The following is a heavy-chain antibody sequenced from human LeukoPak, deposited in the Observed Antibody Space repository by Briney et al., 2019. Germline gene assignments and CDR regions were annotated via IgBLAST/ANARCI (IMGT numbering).Heavy chain of an antibody. CDR3: ARTLYDYVWGSYRRNDAFDI. V-gene: IGHV3-23*01. J-gene: IGHJ3*02. CDR2: ISGSGGST. CDR1: GFTFSSYA. Sequence: GGSLRLSCAAFGFTFSSYAMSWVRQAPGKGLEWVSAISGSGGSTYYADSVKGRFTISRDNSKNTLYLQMNSLRAEDTAVYYCARTLYDYVWGSYRRNDAFDIWGQGTMVTVSS. D-gene: IGHD3-16*02.